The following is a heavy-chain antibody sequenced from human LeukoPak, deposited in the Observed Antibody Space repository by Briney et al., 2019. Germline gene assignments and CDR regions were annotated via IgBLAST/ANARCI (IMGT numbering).Heavy chain of an antibody. D-gene: IGHD2-8*01. J-gene: IGHJ4*02. V-gene: IGHV4-39*01. CDR1: DGSISSSSYY. Sequence: SETLSLTCSVSDGSISSSSYYWGWIRQPPGKGLEWIGSMYYSGSTYYNPSLKTRVTISGDRSKNQFSLKLSSVTAADTAVYYCVRSLMPYGGDSHFDYWGQGTLVTVSS. CDR3: VRSLMPYGGDSHFDY. CDR2: MYYSGST.